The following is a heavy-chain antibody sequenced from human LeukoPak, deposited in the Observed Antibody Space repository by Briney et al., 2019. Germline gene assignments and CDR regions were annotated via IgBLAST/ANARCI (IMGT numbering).Heavy chain of an antibody. CDR2: VRGSGNTT. V-gene: IGHV3-23*01. CDR1: GFTFLTYA. CDR3: AKVAVPFVGTRPLPFDS. D-gene: IGHD1-7*01. J-gene: IGHJ4*02. Sequence: PGGSLRLSCVGSGFTFLTYAIHWVRQAPGKGLEWVSGVRGSGNTTYYTDSVKGRFTVSRDNSMNTVYLEMNNLRVEDTAIYYCAKVAVPFVGTRPLPFDSWGRGTLVTVSS.